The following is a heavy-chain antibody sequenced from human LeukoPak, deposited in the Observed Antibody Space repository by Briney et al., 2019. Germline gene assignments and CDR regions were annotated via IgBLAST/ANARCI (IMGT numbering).Heavy chain of an antibody. J-gene: IGHJ4*02. CDR1: GFTFSTFW. V-gene: IGHV3-74*01. CDR2: INGDGSST. CDR3: ARAEQWLVRY. D-gene: IGHD6-19*01. Sequence: GGSLRLSCAASGFTFSTFWMHWVRQAPGKGLVWVSRINGDGSSTSYADSVKGRFTISRDNAKNTVYLQMNSLRAEDTAVYYCARAEQWLVRYWGQGTLVTVSS.